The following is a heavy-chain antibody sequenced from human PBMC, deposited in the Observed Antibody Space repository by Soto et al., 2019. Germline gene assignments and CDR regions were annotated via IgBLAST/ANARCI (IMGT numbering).Heavy chain of an antibody. CDR2: IYWDDDK. CDR1: GLSLTTSGVG. D-gene: IGHD3-3*01. J-gene: IGHJ4*02. Sequence: QITLNESGPTVVKPAETITMTCTFSGLSLTTSGVGVGWIRQSPGKAPEWLALIYWDDDKRYSASLKRRLTITKDTSKNQVVLTMASVDPADTATYYCAHRILRTVFGLVMTTAIYFDFWGQRTPVVVSS. CDR3: AHRILRTVFGLVMTTAIYFDF. V-gene: IGHV2-5*02.